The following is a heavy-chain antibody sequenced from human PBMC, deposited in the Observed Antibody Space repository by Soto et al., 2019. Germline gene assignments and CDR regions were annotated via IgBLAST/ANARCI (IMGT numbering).Heavy chain of an antibody. CDR2: IYSGGST. Sequence: EVQLVESGGGLVQPGGSLRLSCAASGFTVSSNYMSWVRQAPGKGLEWVSVIYSGGSTYYADSVKGRFTISRDNYKNTLYLQMNSLRAEDTAVYYCARRGCSGGSCYLSYWGQGTLVTVSS. J-gene: IGHJ4*02. CDR1: GFTVSSNY. CDR3: ARRGCSGGSCYLSY. V-gene: IGHV3-66*01. D-gene: IGHD2-15*01.